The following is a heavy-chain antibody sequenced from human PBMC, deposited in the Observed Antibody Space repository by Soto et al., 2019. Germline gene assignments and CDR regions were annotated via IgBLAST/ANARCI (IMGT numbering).Heavy chain of an antibody. V-gene: IGHV1-18*04. CDR3: ARHLVLRFLEWLSPDYYYVMDV. D-gene: IGHD3-3*01. CDR1: GYTFTSYG. CDR2: ISAYNGNT. J-gene: IGHJ6*02. Sequence: ASVKVSCKASGYTFTSYGISWVRQAPGQGLEWMGWISAYNGNTNYAQKLQGRVTMTTDTSTSTAYMELRSLRSDDTAVYYCARHLVLRFLEWLSPDYYYVMDVWGQGTTVTVSS.